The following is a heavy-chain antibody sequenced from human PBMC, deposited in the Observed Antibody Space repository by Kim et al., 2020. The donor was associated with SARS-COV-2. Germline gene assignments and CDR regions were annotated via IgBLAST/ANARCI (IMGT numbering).Heavy chain of an antibody. CDR3: ARRLWASPNHNWFDP. Sequence: ASVKVSCKASGYTFTGYYMHWVRQAPGQGLEWMGWINPNSGGTNYAQKFQGRVTMTRDTSISTAYMELSRLRSDDTAVYYCARRLWASPNHNWFDPWGQGTLVTVSS. V-gene: IGHV1-2*02. J-gene: IGHJ5*02. CDR1: GYTFTGYY. D-gene: IGHD3-16*01. CDR2: INPNSGGT.